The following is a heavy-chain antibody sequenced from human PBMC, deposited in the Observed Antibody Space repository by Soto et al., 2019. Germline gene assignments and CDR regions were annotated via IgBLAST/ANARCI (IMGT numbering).Heavy chain of an antibody. D-gene: IGHD6-6*01. CDR3: ARTSKFDC. CDR2: IYYSGST. J-gene: IGHJ4*02. Sequence: SDTLSLTCTVFGLSISSYYWSWIRQPPGKGLEWIGYIYYSGSTNYNPSLKSRVTISVDTSKNQFSLKLSSVTAADTAVYYCARTSKFDCWGQGTLVTVS. CDR1: GLSISSYY. V-gene: IGHV4-59*07.